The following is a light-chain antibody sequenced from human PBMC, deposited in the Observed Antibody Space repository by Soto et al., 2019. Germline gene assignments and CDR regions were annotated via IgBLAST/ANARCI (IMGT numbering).Light chain of an antibody. V-gene: IGKV3-15*01. CDR3: QQYNNWPLT. J-gene: IGKJ4*01. Sequence: EIVLTQSPATLSLSPGERATLSCRASQSVSSYLAWYHQKPGQPPRLLIYGASTRATGIPARFSGSGFGTEFTLTISSLQPEDFGVYYCQQYNNWPLTFGGGTKVDIK. CDR2: GAS. CDR1: QSVSSY.